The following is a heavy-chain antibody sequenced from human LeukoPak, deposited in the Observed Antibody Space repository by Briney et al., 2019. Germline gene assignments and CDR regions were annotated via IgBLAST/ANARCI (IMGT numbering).Heavy chain of an antibody. J-gene: IGHJ3*02. CDR3: ARDGVGSGWYSDAFDI. D-gene: IGHD6-19*01. V-gene: IGHV3-21*01. Sequence: GGSLRLSCAAPGFTFSSYSMNWVRQAPGKGLEWVSSISSSSSYIYYADSVKGRFTISRDNAKNSLYLQMNSLRAEDTAVYYCARDGVGSGWYSDAFDIWGQGTMVTVSS. CDR1: GFTFSSYS. CDR2: ISSSSSYI.